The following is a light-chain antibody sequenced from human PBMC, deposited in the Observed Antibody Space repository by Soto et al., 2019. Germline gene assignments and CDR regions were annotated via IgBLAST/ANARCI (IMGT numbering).Light chain of an antibody. V-gene: IGKV1-17*01. CDR3: QQYGSSPPYT. CDR1: QGIRND. J-gene: IGKJ2*01. CDR2: AAS. Sequence: DIQMTQSPSSLSASVGDRVTITCRASQGIRNDLGWYQQKPGKAPKRLIYAASSLQSGVPSRFSGSGSGTEFTLTISRLEPEDFAVYYCQQYGSSPPYTFGQGTKLELK.